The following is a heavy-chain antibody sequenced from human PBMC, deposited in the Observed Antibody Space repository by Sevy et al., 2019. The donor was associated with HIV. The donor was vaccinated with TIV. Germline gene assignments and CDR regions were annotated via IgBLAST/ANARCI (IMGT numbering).Heavy chain of an antibody. CDR2: IIPIFGTA. CDR3: ARDQGGTPDFWSGLDAFDI. Sequence: ASVKVSCKASGGTFSSYAISWVRQAPGQGLEWMGGIIPIFGTANYAQKFQGRVTITADESTSTAYMELSSLRSEDTAVYYCARDQGGTPDFWSGLDAFDIWGQGTMVTVSS. D-gene: IGHD3-3*01. J-gene: IGHJ3*02. V-gene: IGHV1-69*13. CDR1: GGTFSSYA.